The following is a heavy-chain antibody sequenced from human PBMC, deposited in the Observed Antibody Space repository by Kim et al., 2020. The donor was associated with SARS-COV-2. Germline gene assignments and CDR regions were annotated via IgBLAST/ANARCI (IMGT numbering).Heavy chain of an antibody. J-gene: IGHJ5*02. Sequence: SETLSLTCAVYGGSFSGYYWSWIRQPPGKGLEWIGEINHSGSTNYNPSLKSRVTISVDTSKNQFSLKLSSVTAADTAVYYCASIRRLLFNWFDPWGQGTLVTVSS. D-gene: IGHD3-3*01. CDR2: INHSGST. CDR1: GGSFSGYY. CDR3: ASIRRLLFNWFDP. V-gene: IGHV4-34*01.